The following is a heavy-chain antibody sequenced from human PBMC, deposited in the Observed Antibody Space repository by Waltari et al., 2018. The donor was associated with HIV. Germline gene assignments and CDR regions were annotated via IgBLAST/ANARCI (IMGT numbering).Heavy chain of an antibody. Sequence: QVQLQESGPGLVKPSGTLSLTCAVSGGSISSSNWWSWVRPPPGEGLEWIGEIYHSGSTNSNPSLRSRVTISVDKSKNQFSLKLSSGTAADTAVYSCARVSHSHYYDTSGHPGFDYWGQGTLVTVSS. CDR1: GGSISSSNW. CDR3: ARVSHSHYYDTSGHPGFDY. J-gene: IGHJ4*02. D-gene: IGHD3-22*01. V-gene: IGHV4-4*02. CDR2: IYHSGST.